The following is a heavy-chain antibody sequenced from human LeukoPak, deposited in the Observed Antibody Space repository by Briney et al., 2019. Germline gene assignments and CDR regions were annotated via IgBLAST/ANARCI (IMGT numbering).Heavy chain of an antibody. Sequence: SVKVSCKASGGTFSSYAISWVRQAPGQGLEWMGRIIPILGIANYAQKFQGRVTITADKSTSTAYMELSSLRSEDTAVYYCARGIRYDTQGAFDIWGQGTMVTVSS. CDR3: ARGIRYDTQGAFDI. J-gene: IGHJ3*02. CDR2: IIPILGIA. D-gene: IGHD3-22*01. CDR1: GGTFSSYA. V-gene: IGHV1-69*04.